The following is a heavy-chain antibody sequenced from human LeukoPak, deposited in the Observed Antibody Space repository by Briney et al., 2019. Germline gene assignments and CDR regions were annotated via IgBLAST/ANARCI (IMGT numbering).Heavy chain of an antibody. CDR1: GGSVSSGSYY. CDR3: ASEKNIVVVGSYGMDV. CDR2: IYYSGST. D-gene: IGHD2-15*01. V-gene: IGHV4-61*01. J-gene: IGHJ6*04. Sequence: SETLSLTCTVSGGSVSSGSYYWSWLRQPPGTGLESIGYIYYSGSTNYNPSLKSRVTISVDTSKNQFSLKLSSVTAADTAVYYCASEKNIVVVGSYGMDVWGKGTTVTVSS.